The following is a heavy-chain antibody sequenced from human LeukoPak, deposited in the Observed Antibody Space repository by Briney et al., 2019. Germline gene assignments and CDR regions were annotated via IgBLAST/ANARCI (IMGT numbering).Heavy chain of an antibody. CDR2: ISSSSSYI. V-gene: IGHV3-21*01. D-gene: IGHD1-26*01. CDR3: ARDNVGATGCFDY. J-gene: IGHJ4*02. Sequence: GGSLRLSCAASGFTFSSYSMNWVRQAPGEGLEWVSSISSSSSYIYYADSVKGRFTISRDNAKNSLYLQMNSLRAEDTAVYCCARDNVGATGCFDYWGQGTLVTVSS. CDR1: GFTFSSYS.